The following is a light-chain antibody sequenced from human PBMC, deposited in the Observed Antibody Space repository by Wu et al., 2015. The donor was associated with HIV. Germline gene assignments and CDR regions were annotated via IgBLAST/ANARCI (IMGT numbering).Light chain of an antibody. CDR3: QETSNSPPA. J-gene: IGKJ5*01. CDR1: QNINNF. V-gene: IGKV1-39*01. CDR2: AAS. Sequence: DIQMTQSPSSLSASIGDRVTITCRASQNINNFLNWYQQKPGRAPKLLISAASHLQTGAPPRFSGSGSGTDFTLTISSLQPEDFATYFCQETSNSPPAFGQG.